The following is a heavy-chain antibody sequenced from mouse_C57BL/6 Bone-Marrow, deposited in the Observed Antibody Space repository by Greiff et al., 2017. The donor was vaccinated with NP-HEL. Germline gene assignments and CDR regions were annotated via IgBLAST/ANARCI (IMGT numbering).Heavy chain of an antibody. J-gene: IGHJ1*03. CDR2: ISNGGGST. CDR1: GFTFSDYY. CDR3: ARHGGSYWYFDV. V-gene: IGHV5-12*01. Sequence: EVQLVESGGGLVQPGGSLKLSCAASGFTFSDYYMYWVRQTPEKRLEWVAYISNGGGSTYYPDTVKGRFTISRDNAKNTLYLQMSRLKSEDTAMYYCARHGGSYWYFDVWGTGTTVTVSS.